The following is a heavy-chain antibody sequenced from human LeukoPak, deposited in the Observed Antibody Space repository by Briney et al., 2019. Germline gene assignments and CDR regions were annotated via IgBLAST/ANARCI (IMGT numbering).Heavy chain of an antibody. CDR3: ARAPPHYGDYGGAFDI. J-gene: IGHJ3*02. V-gene: IGHV3-30*04. CDR1: GFTFSSYA. CDR2: ISYDGSNK. D-gene: IGHD4-17*01. Sequence: GGSLRLSCAASGFTFSSYAMHWFRQAPGKGLEGVAVISYDGSNKYYADSVKGRFTISRDNSKNTLHLQMNSLRAEDTAVYYCARAPPHYGDYGGAFDIWGQGTMVTVSS.